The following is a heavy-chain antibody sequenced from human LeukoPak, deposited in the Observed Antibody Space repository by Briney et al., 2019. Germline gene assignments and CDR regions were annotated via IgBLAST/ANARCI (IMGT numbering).Heavy chain of an antibody. CDR2: INHSGST. Sequence: PSETLSLTCAVYGGSFSGYYWSWIRQPPGKGLEWIGEINHSGSTNYSPSLKSRVTISVDTSKNQFSLKLSSVTAADTAVYYCARVLMGDYYYYYYMDVWGKGTTVTVSS. CDR3: ARVLMGDYYYYYYMDV. CDR1: GGSFSGYY. V-gene: IGHV4-34*01. J-gene: IGHJ6*03. D-gene: IGHD2/OR15-2a*01.